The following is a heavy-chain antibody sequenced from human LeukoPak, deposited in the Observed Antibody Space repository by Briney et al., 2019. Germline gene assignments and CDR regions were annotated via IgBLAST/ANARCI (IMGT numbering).Heavy chain of an antibody. V-gene: IGHV4-39*07. Sequence: SETLSLTCTVSGGSISSSSYYWGWIRQPPGKGLEWIGSIYYSGSTYYNPSLKSRVTISVDTSKNQFSLMLSSVTAADTAVYYCAREVAAAGLNYYYYYMDVWGKGTTVTVSS. CDR1: GGSISSSSYY. CDR2: IYYSGST. D-gene: IGHD6-13*01. J-gene: IGHJ6*03. CDR3: AREVAAAGLNYYYYYMDV.